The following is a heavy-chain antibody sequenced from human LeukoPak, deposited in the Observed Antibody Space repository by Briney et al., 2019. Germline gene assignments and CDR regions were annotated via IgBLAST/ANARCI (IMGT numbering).Heavy chain of an antibody. Sequence: ASVKVSCKASGYTFTNFYMHWVRQAPGQGPEWMGRIDPSGGSTYYAQKFQGRVTMTRDTSTSTVYMELSSLRSEDTAVYYCARIGRRPCDAFDIWGRGTVVTVSS. CDR3: ARIGRRPCDAFDI. V-gene: IGHV1-46*01. J-gene: IGHJ3*02. CDR2: IDPSGGST. D-gene: IGHD1-1*01. CDR1: GYTFTNFY.